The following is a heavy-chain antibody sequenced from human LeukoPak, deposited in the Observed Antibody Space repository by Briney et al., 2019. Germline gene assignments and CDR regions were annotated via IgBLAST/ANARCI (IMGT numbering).Heavy chain of an antibody. CDR1: GASISSYY. D-gene: IGHD3-3*01. Sequence: SETLSLTCTVSGASISSYYWSWIRQPPGKGLEWIGYIYYSGSTSYNPSLKSRLTISTDTSKNQFSLKLSSVTAADTAVYYCARLREIPVFGVVTKSTSYFDYWGQGTLVTVSS. CDR3: ARLREIPVFGVVTKSTSYFDY. V-gene: IGHV4-59*01. CDR2: IYYSGST. J-gene: IGHJ4*02.